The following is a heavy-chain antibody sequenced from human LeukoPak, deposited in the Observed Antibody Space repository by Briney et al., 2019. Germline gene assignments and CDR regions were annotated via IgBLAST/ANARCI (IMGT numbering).Heavy chain of an antibody. CDR3: AKDDYGGDYFDY. J-gene: IGHJ4*02. D-gene: IGHD4-23*01. V-gene: IGHV3-30*02. CDR2: IRYDGSNK. Sequence: PGGSLRLSCAAAGFTLSSYGMHWVRPAHGKGLEWVAFIRYDGSNKYYADSVKGRFTISRDNSKNTLYLQMNSLRAEDTAVYYCAKDDYGGDYFDYWGQGTLVTVSS. CDR1: GFTLSSYG.